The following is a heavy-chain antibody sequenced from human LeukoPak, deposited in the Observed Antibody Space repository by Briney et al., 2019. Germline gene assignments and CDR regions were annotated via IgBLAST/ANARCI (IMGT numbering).Heavy chain of an antibody. CDR2: ISSGSSFM. D-gene: IGHD3-10*01. V-gene: IGHV3-21*01. CDR1: GFTFSRYS. CDR3: AKLAKYFYGSETYYFFEH. Sequence: PGGSLRLSCAASGFTFSRYSMNWVRQAPGKGLEWVSSISSGSSFMYYADSVKGRFTISRDNAKNSLYLQMNSLRVEDTAVYYCAKLAKYFYGSETYYFFEHWGQGTPVTASS. J-gene: IGHJ4*02.